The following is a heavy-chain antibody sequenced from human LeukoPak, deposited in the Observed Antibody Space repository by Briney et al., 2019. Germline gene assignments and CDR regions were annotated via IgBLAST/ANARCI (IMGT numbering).Heavy chain of an antibody. Sequence: ASVKVSCKASGYTFTSYDINWVRQATGQGLEWMGWMNPNSGNTGYAQKFQGRVTITRNTSISTVYMELSSLRSEDTAVYYCARDPYDSSGSRLDYWGQGTLVTVSS. CDR1: GYTFTSYD. D-gene: IGHD3-22*01. CDR3: ARDPYDSSGSRLDY. V-gene: IGHV1-8*03. J-gene: IGHJ4*02. CDR2: MNPNSGNT.